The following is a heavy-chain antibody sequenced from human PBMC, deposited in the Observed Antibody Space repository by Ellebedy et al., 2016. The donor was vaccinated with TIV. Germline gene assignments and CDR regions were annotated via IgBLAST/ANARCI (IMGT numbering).Heavy chain of an antibody. CDR1: GYTFTSYD. D-gene: IGHD3-22*01. CDR2: MNPNSGNT. Sequence: ASVQVSCKASGYTFTSYDINWVRQATGQGLEWMGWMNPNSGNTGYAQKFQGRVTMTRNTSISTAYMELSSLRSEDTAVYYCARGHREGSMGSSGYYFDYWGQGTLVTVSS. J-gene: IGHJ4*02. V-gene: IGHV1-8*01. CDR3: ARGHREGSMGSSGYYFDY.